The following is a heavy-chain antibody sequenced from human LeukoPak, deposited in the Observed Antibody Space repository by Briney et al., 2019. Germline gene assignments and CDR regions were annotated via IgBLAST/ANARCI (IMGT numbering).Heavy chain of an antibody. D-gene: IGHD1-26*01. CDR3: ARRRDLYSGSYYPFDY. J-gene: IGHJ4*02. Sequence: GESLKISCKGSGHTFNNYWIGWVRQMPGKGLKWMGIIYPGDSDARYSPSFQGQVTISADKSISTAYLQWSSLKASDTAMYYCARRRDLYSGSYYPFDYWGQGTLVTVSS. V-gene: IGHV5-51*01. CDR2: IYPGDSDA. CDR1: GHTFNNYW.